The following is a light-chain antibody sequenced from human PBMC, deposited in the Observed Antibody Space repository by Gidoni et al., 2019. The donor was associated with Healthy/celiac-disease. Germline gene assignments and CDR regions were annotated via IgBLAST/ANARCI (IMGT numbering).Light chain of an antibody. V-gene: IGLV3-1*01. CDR2: QDS. CDR3: QAWDSSTGV. CDR1: KLGDKY. J-gene: IGLJ1*01. Sequence: SYELTLPPSVSVSPGQTASITCSGDKLGDKYACWYQQKPSQSHVLVIYQDSKRPSGIPERFSGSNSGNTATLTISGTQAMDEADYYCQAWDSSTGVFGTGTKVTVL.